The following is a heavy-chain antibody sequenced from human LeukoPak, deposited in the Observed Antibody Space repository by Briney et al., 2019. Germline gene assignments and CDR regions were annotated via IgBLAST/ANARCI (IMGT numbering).Heavy chain of an antibody. Sequence: SETLSLTCTVSGGSISSSSYYWGWIRQPPGKGLEWIGSIYYSGSTYYNPSLKSRVTISVDTSKNQFSLKLNSVTAADTAIYYCARGNMWDYRRYYYYMDVWGKGTTVTVSS. J-gene: IGHJ6*03. CDR3: ARGNMWDYRRYYYYMDV. CDR2: IYYSGST. CDR1: GGSISSSSYY. V-gene: IGHV4-39*07. D-gene: IGHD4-11*01.